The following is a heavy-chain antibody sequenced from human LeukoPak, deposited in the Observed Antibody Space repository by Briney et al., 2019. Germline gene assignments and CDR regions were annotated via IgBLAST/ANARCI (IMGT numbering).Heavy chain of an antibody. Sequence: PGGSLRLSCAASGFTVSSNYMSWVRQAPGKGLEWVSVIYSGGSTYYADSVKGRFTISRDNSKNTLFLQMGSLRAEDMAVYYCARDSSSWYFHHFDYWGQGTLVTVSS. CDR3: ARDSSSWYFHHFDY. J-gene: IGHJ4*02. D-gene: IGHD6-13*01. CDR2: IYSGGST. CDR1: GFTVSSNY. V-gene: IGHV3-53*05.